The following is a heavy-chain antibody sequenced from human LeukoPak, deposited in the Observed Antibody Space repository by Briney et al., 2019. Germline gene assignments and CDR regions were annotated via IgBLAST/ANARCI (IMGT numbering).Heavy chain of an antibody. CDR3: AKVLSKGGGYYLTDF. CDR1: GFTFSSYA. D-gene: IGHD3-22*01. V-gene: IGHV3-23*01. CDR2: ISGSGGST. J-gene: IGHJ4*02. Sequence: PGGSVRLSCAASGFTFSSYAMSWVRQAPGKGLEWVSAISGSGGSTYYADSVKGRFTISRDNSKNTLYLQMNSLRVEDSAVYYCAKVLSKGGGYYLTDFWGQGTLVTVSS.